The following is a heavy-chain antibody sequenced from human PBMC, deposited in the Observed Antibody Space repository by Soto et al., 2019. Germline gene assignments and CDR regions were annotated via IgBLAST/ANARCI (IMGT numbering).Heavy chain of an antibody. CDR3: ARPIVATPYYYYGMDV. J-gene: IGHJ6*02. CDR2: ISAYNGNT. V-gene: IGHV1-18*01. CDR1: GYTFTSYG. Sequence: ASVKVSCKASGYTFTSYGISWVRQAPGQGLEWMGWISAYNGNTNYAQKLQGRVTMTTDTSTSTAYMELRSLRSDDTAVYYCARPIVATPYYYYGMDVWGQGTTVTVSS. D-gene: IGHD5-12*01.